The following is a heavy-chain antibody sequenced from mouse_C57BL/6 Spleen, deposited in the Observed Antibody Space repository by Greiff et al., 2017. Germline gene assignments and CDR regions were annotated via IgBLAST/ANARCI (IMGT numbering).Heavy chain of an antibody. D-gene: IGHD4-1*01. CDR3: AREKWEGYYFDY. J-gene: IGHJ2*01. V-gene: IGHV1-55*01. CDR1: GYTFTSYW. Sequence: VQLQQPGAELVKPGASVKMSCKASGYTFTSYWITWVKRRPGQGLEWIGDIYPGRGSTNYNEKFKSKATLTVDTSSSTAYMQLSSLTSEDSAVYYCAREKWEGYYFDYWGQGTTLTVSS. CDR2: IYPGRGST.